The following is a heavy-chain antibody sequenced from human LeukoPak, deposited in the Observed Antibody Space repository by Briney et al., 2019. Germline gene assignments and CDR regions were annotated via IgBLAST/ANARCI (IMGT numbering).Heavy chain of an antibody. CDR2: IYHSGST. CDR1: GGSISSGAYY. D-gene: IGHD6-6*01. Sequence: PSETLSLTCTVSGGSISSGAYYWSWIRQPPGKGLERIGYIYHSGSTYYNPSLKSRVTISVDRSKNQFSLKLSSVTAADTAVYYCARAYSSSSDFDYWGQGTLVTVSS. J-gene: IGHJ4*02. V-gene: IGHV4-30-2*01. CDR3: ARAYSSSSDFDY.